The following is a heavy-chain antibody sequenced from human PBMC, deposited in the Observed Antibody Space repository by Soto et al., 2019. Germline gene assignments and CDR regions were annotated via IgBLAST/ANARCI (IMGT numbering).Heavy chain of an antibody. CDR1: GFTFSSYA. D-gene: IGHD2-2*01. J-gene: IGHJ3*02. CDR2: ISGSGGST. V-gene: IGHV3-23*01. CDR3: AIPLYGSSTSCYRHNAFDI. Sequence: GGSLRLSCAASGFTFSSYAMSWVRQAPGKGLEWVSAISGSGGSTYYADSVKGRFTISRDNSKNTLYLQMNSLRAEDTAVYYWAIPLYGSSTSCYRHNAFDIWGQGTMVTVSS.